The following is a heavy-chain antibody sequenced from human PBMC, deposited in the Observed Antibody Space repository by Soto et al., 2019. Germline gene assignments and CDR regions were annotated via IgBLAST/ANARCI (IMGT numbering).Heavy chain of an antibody. V-gene: IGHV1-2*02. Sequence: ASVKVSCKASGYTFTGYYMHWVRQAPGQGLEWMGWINPNSGGTNYAQKFQGRVTMTRDTSISTAYMELSRLRSDDTAVYYCARDRSRRNWCFDLWGRGTLVTVSS. CDR2: INPNSGGT. D-gene: IGHD6-25*01. J-gene: IGHJ2*01. CDR1: GYTFTGYY. CDR3: ARDRSRRNWCFDL.